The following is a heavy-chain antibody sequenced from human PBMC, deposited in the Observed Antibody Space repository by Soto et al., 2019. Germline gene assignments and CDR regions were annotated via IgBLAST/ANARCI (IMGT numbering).Heavy chain of an antibody. CDR1: GYTFTSYA. D-gene: IGHD3-22*01. J-gene: IGHJ5*02. CDR2: INAGNGNT. CDR3: ARDPAYYYDSSGYYYGGFWFDP. V-gene: IGHV1-3*01. Sequence: ASVKVSCKASGYTFTSYAMHWVRQAPGQRLEWMGWINAGNGNTKYSQKFQGRVTITRDTSASTAYMELSSLRSEDTAVYYCARDPAYYYDSSGYYYGGFWFDPWGQGTLVTAP.